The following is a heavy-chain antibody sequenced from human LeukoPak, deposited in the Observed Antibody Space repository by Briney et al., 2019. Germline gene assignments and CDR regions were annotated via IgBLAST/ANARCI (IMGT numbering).Heavy chain of an antibody. D-gene: IGHD3-22*01. CDR1: GYTFTSYD. V-gene: IGHV1-8*03. J-gene: IGHJ3*02. CDR2: MNPNSGNT. CDR3: AIYDSSPRDAFDI. Sequence: RASVKVSCKASGYTFTSYDINWVRQAPGQGLEWMGWMNPNSGNTGYAQKFQGRVTITRNTSISTAYMELSSLRSEDTAVYYCAIYDSSPRDAFDIWGQGTVVTVSS.